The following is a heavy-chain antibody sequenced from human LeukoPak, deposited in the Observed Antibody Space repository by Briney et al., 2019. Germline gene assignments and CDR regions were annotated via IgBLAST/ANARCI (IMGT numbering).Heavy chain of an antibody. V-gene: IGHV1-8*01. CDR1: GYTFTSLD. Sequence: ASVKVSCKASGYTFTSLDINWVRQATGQGLEWMGWINPNSGHRGYAQQFQGRVTITRDTSISTAYMELTSLRSDDTAVYYCARVDGSPDYWGQGTLVTVSS. J-gene: IGHJ4*02. D-gene: IGHD2-15*01. CDR3: ARVDGSPDY. CDR2: INPNSGHR.